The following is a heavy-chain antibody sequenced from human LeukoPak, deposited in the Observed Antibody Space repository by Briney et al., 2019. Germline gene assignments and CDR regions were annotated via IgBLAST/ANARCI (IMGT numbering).Heavy chain of an antibody. Sequence: SETLSPTCAVSGGSISSGGYSWSWIRQPPGKGLEWIGYIYHSGSTYYNPSLKSRVTISVDRSKNQFSLKLSSVTAADTAVYYCARGGYYDTAAEAFDIWGQGTMVTVSS. CDR2: IYHSGST. CDR1: GGSISSGGYS. CDR3: ARGGYYDTAAEAFDI. D-gene: IGHD3-22*01. V-gene: IGHV4-30-2*01. J-gene: IGHJ3*02.